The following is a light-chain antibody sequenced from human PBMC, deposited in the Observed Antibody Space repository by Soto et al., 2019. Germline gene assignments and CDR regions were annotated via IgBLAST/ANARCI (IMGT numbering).Light chain of an antibody. CDR2: WAS. CDR3: QQYYATPFT. J-gene: IGKJ4*01. V-gene: IGKV4-1*01. Sequence: DIVMTQSPDSLTVSLGERATIRCKSSQSVFYRSTKTNYLGWYQQKPGQRPRLLIYWASTREIGVPDRFSGSGSRPDFTLTSSILQSEAAAIYYCQQYYATPFTFGGGTPVE. CDR1: QSVFYRSTKTNY.